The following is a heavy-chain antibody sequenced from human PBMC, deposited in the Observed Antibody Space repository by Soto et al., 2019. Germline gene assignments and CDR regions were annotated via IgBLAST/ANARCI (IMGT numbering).Heavy chain of an antibody. CDR3: ARDLDCSSTSCRDYYYYYNYMDV. CDR2: IIPILGIA. J-gene: IGHJ6*03. CDR1: GGTFSSYT. D-gene: IGHD2-2*01. V-gene: IGHV1-69*08. Sequence: QVQLVQSGAEVKKPGSSVKVSCKASGGTFSSYTISWVRQAPGQGLEWLGRIIPILGIANNAQKFQGRVTITEDKSTRTAYMELSSLRHEDTAVYYCARDLDCSSTSCRDYYYYYNYMDVWGKGTTVTVSS.